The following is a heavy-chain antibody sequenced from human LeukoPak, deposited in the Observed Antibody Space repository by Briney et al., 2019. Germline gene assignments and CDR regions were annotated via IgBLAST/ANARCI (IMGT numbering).Heavy chain of an antibody. CDR1: GFTFSSYW. J-gene: IGHJ5*02. V-gene: IGHV3-7*01. CDR2: IKQDGSEK. Sequence: GGSLRLSCAASGFTFSSYWMSWVRQAPGKGLEWVANIKQDGSEKYYVDSVKGRFTISRDNAKNSLYLQMNSLRAEDTAVYYCARDRGCSSTSCYTGPNWFDPWGQGTLVTVSS. CDR3: ARDRGCSSTSCYTGPNWFDP. D-gene: IGHD2-2*02.